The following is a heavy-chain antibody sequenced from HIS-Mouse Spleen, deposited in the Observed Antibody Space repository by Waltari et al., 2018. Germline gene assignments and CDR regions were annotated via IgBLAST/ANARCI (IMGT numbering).Heavy chain of an antibody. Sequence: QVQLQESGPGLVKPSQTLSLTCTVSGGSISSGGYYWSWIRQHPGKGLAWIGHIYYSGSTYSSPSLKSRVTISVDTSKNQFSRKLSSVTAADTAVYYCARSPYYDFWSGYSDNWFDPWGQGTLVTVSS. CDR2: IYYSGST. V-gene: IGHV4-31*03. CDR1: GGSISSGGYY. CDR3: ARSPYYDFWSGYSDNWFDP. J-gene: IGHJ5*02. D-gene: IGHD3-3*01.